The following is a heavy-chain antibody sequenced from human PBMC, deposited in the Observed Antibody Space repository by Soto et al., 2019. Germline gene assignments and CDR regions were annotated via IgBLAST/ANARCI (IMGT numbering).Heavy chain of an antibody. CDR3: ARDRLAGTSLWDY. D-gene: IGHD1-1*01. Sequence: QVQLVESGGGVVQPGRSLRLSCVASGFIFKNYVMHWVRQAPGKGLEWVAVISSDGSRKNSADSVKGRFNISRDNSKNALYLQMTSLRPEDTAVYYCARDRLAGTSLWDYWGQGSLVTVSS. J-gene: IGHJ4*02. CDR2: ISSDGSRK. CDR1: GFIFKNYV. V-gene: IGHV3-30-3*01.